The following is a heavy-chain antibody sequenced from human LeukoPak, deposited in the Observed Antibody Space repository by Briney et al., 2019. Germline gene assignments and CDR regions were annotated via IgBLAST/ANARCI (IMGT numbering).Heavy chain of an antibody. CDR2: ISYDGSNK. CDR3: ARLGNSGYDVDY. V-gene: IGHV3-30*03. J-gene: IGHJ4*02. D-gene: IGHD5-12*01. CDR1: GFTFSSYG. Sequence: PGGSLRLSCAASGFTFSSYGMHWVRQAPGKGLEWVAVISYDGSNKYYADSVKGRFTISRDNSKNSLYLQMNSLRAEDTAVYYCARLGNSGYDVDYWGQGTLVTVSS.